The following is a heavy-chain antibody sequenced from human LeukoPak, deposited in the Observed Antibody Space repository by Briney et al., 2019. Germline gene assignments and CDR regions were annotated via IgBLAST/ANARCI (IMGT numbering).Heavy chain of an antibody. V-gene: IGHV4-59*08. J-gene: IGHJ4*02. Sequence: PSETLSLTCTVSGDSINNYYWSWIRQPPGKGLEWIGYIYYSGSTNYNPSLKSRVTISVDTSKNQFSLNLSSVTAADTAVYYCARHDPRGEPARLGFFDCWGQGTLVTVSS. CDR3: ARHDPRGEPARLGFFDC. CDR1: GDSINNYY. CDR2: IYYSGST. D-gene: IGHD6-6*01.